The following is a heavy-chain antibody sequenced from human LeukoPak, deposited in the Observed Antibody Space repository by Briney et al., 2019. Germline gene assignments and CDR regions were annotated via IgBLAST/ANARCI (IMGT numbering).Heavy chain of an antibody. CDR2: ISYDGSNK. D-gene: IGHD6-13*01. Sequence: GGSLRLSCAASGFTFSSYAMSWVRQAPGKGLEWVAVISYDGSNKYYADSVKGRFTISRDNSKNTLYLQMNSLRAEDTAVYYCAKDLGSSWYGNYYYYYGMDVWGQGTTVTVSS. CDR1: GFTFSSYA. J-gene: IGHJ6*02. CDR3: AKDLGSSWYGNYYYYYGMDV. V-gene: IGHV3-30*18.